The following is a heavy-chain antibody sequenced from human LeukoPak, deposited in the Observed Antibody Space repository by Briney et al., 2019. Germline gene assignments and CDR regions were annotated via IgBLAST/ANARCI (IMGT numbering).Heavy chain of an antibody. J-gene: IGHJ4*02. V-gene: IGHV3-23*01. CDR1: GFTFSSYA. D-gene: IGHD6-19*01. CDR2: ISGSGSST. CDR3: AKGWKVVRGWYFDY. Sequence: GGSLRLSCAASGFTFSSYAMSWVRQAPGKGLEWVSAISGSGSSTYYADSVKGRFTISRDNSKSTLYLQMNSLRAEDTAVYYCAKGWKVVRGWYFDYWGQGTLVTVSS.